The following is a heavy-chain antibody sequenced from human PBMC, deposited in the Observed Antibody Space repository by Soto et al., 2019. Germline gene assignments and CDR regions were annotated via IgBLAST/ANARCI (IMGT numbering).Heavy chain of an antibody. Sequence: DVQLLESGGGLVQRGGSLRLSCAASGFTFSTYGMTWVRQAPGKGLEWVSYGGSGGSTYYADSVKGRFTISRDNSKNTLYLHMNSLSAEDTAVYYCVKFRGRAYHYYFMDVWGNGTTGTVSS. CDR3: VKFRGRAYHYYFMDV. CDR1: GFTFSTYG. D-gene: IGHD3-16*01. V-gene: IGHV3-23*01. CDR2: YGGSGGST. J-gene: IGHJ6*03.